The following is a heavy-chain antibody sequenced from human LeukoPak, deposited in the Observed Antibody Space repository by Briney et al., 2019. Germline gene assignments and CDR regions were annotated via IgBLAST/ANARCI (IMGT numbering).Heavy chain of an antibody. Sequence: SETLSLTCTVSGGSISSSSYYWGWIRQPPGKGLEWIGSIYHSGSTYYNPSLKSRVTISVDTSKNQFSLKLSSVTAADTAVYYCARGGSNPDYSNHGYYYYYYMDVWGKGTTVTVSS. D-gene: IGHD4-11*01. V-gene: IGHV4-39*07. CDR1: GGSISSSSYY. J-gene: IGHJ6*03. CDR2: IYHSGST. CDR3: ARGGSNPDYSNHGYYYYYYMDV.